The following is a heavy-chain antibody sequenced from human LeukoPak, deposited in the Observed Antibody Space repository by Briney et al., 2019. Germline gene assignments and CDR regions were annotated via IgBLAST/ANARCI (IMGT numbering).Heavy chain of an antibody. Sequence: GGSLRLSCAASGFTFSSYWMHWVRHAPGKGLVWVSRINSDGSSTSYADSVKGRFTISRDNAKNTLYLQMNRLRAEDTAVYYCARVPGSYRRNFDYWGQGTLVTVSS. CDR2: INSDGSST. J-gene: IGHJ4*02. V-gene: IGHV3-74*01. D-gene: IGHD1-26*01. CDR1: GFTFSSYW. CDR3: ARVPGSYRRNFDY.